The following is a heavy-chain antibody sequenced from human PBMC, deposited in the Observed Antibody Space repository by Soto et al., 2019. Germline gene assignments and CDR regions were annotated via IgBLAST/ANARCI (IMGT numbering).Heavy chain of an antibody. D-gene: IGHD2-21*02. CDR3: GRYFAGNVCYSRHYYAMDV. CDR2: SSPYKGNT. Sequence: QVQLVQSAGEVKKPGASAIVSCQASGYTFRNYSIAWVRQAPGQRLEWRGWSSPYKGNTNDARQFRGRVTLTTDTSTSAAYLELRKLGSADAATYYCGRYFAGNVCYSRHYYAMDVWGQGTTVSVSS. V-gene: IGHV1-18*01. CDR1: GYTFRNYS. J-gene: IGHJ6*02.